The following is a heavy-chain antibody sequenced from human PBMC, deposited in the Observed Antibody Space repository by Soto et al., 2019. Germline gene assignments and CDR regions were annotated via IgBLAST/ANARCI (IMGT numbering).Heavy chain of an antibody. Sequence: GGSLRLSCAASGFTFSSYGMHWVRQAPGKGLEWVAVISYDGSNKYYADSVKGRFTISRDNSKNTLHLQMNSLRAEDTAVYYCAKETRSVVVAAEPYGMDVWGQGTTVTVSS. CDR2: ISYDGSNK. J-gene: IGHJ6*02. V-gene: IGHV3-30*18. D-gene: IGHD2-15*01. CDR3: AKETRSVVVAAEPYGMDV. CDR1: GFTFSSYG.